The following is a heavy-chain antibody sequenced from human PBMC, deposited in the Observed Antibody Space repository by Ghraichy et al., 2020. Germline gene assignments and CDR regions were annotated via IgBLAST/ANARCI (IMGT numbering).Heavy chain of an antibody. V-gene: IGHV4-59*01. CDR3: ARDRKTYYYDSSGHYGMDV. J-gene: IGHJ6*02. Sequence: SETLSLTCTVSGGSISSYYWSWIRQPPGKGLEWIGYIYYSGSTNYNPSLKSRVTISVDTSKNQFSLKLSSVTAADTAVYYCARDRKTYYYDSSGHYGMDVWGQGTTVTVSS. D-gene: IGHD3-22*01. CDR1: GGSISSYY. CDR2: IYYSGST.